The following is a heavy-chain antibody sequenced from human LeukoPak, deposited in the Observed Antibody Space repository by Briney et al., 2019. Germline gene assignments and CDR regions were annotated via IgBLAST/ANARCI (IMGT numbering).Heavy chain of an antibody. D-gene: IGHD6-19*01. CDR3: AYLVAGIDY. CDR1: GFTFSNYW. J-gene: IGHJ4*02. Sequence: PGGSLRLSCAASGFTFSNYWMSWVRQAPGKGLEWVANIKQDGSEKYYVDSVKGRFTISRDIARNSLYLQMNSLRAEDTAVYYCAYLVAGIDYWGQGTLVTVSS. CDR2: IKQDGSEK. V-gene: IGHV3-7*01.